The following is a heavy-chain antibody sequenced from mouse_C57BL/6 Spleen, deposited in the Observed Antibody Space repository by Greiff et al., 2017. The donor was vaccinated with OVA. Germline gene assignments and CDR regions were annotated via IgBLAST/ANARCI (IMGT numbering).Heavy chain of an antibody. CDR1: GFTFSDAW. CDR2: IRNKANNHAT. D-gene: IGHD1-1*01. Sequence: EVKVVESGGGLVQPGGSMKLSCAASGFTFSDAWMDWVRQSPEKGLEWVAEIRNKANNHATYYAESVKGRFTISRDDSKSSVYLQMNSLRAEDTGIYYCTRDYGSFYYYAMDYWGQGTSVTVSS. V-gene: IGHV6-6*01. J-gene: IGHJ4*01. CDR3: TRDYGSFYYYAMDY.